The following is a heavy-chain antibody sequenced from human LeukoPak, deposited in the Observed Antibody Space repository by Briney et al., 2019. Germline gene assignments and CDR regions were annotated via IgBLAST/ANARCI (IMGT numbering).Heavy chain of an antibody. CDR2: IKQGGSEK. D-gene: IGHD3-22*01. Sequence: GGSLRLSCAASGFTFSSYWMSWVRQAPGKGLEWVANIKQGGSEKYYVDSVKGRFTISRDNAKNSLYLQMNSLRAEDTAVYFCAREGIGYYIDHWGQGTLVTVSS. V-gene: IGHV3-7*01. CDR1: GFTFSSYW. CDR3: AREGIGYYIDH. J-gene: IGHJ4*02.